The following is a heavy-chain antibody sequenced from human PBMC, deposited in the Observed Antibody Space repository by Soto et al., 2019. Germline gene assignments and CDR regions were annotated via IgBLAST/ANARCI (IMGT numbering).Heavy chain of an antibody. D-gene: IGHD3-9*01. CDR2: INPSGGST. Sequence: ASVKVSCKAAGYTFTSYYMHWVRQAPGQGLEWMGIINPSGGSTSYAQKFQGRVTMTRDTSTSTVYMELSSLRSEDTAMYYCARHSPDFDWLSQFDYWGQGTLVTVSS. CDR1: GYTFTSYY. CDR3: ARHSPDFDWLSQFDY. V-gene: IGHV1-46*01. J-gene: IGHJ4*02.